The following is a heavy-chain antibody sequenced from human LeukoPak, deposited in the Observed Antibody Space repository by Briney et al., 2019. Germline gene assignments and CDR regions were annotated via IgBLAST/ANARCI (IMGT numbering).Heavy chain of an antibody. CDR2: INPSGGST. V-gene: IGHV1-46*01. CDR3: ARETVTATGLDY. CDR1: GNTFTSHY. J-gene: IGHJ4*02. D-gene: IGHD2-21*02. Sequence: GASVKVSCKASGNTFTSHYVHWVRQAPGQGLEWMGIINPSGGSTTYAQNFQGRVTMTGGTSTSTVYMELSSLRSEDTAVYYCARETVTATGLDYWGQGTLVTVSS.